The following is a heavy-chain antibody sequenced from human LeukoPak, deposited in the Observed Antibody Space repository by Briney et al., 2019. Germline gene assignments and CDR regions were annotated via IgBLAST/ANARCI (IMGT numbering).Heavy chain of an antibody. D-gene: IGHD3-3*01. Sequence: GGSLRLSCPPSGLTSNTLGINWARQAQGRGLEWVSSISSSSSYIYYADSVKGRFTITRDNAKNSLYLQMNSLRAEDTAVYYCARGGFLRGSGSNFDYWGQGTLVTVSS. CDR1: GLTSNTLG. CDR2: ISSSSSYI. V-gene: IGHV3-21*01. J-gene: IGHJ4*02. CDR3: ARGGFLRGSGSNFDY.